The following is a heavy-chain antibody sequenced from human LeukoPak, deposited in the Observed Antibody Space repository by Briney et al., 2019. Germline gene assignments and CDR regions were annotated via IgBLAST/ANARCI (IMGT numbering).Heavy chain of an antibody. Sequence: ASVKVSCKASGYTFTSYGISWVRQAPGQGLEWMGWISAYNGNTNYAQKLQGRVTMTTDTSTSTAYMELRSLRSDDTAVYYCARGRYQLLYWDFVVYYYGMDVWGQGTTVTVSS. V-gene: IGHV1-18*01. J-gene: IGHJ6*02. CDR3: ARGRYQLLYWDFVVYYYGMDV. CDR1: GYTFTSYG. D-gene: IGHD2-2*02. CDR2: ISAYNGNT.